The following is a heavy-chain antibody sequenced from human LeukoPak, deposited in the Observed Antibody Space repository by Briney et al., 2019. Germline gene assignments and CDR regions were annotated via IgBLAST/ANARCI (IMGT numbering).Heavy chain of an antibody. D-gene: IGHD6-19*01. CDR1: GGSISSSSYY. CDR3: ARVSSSGWYRLGWFDP. V-gene: IGHV4-39*07. J-gene: IGHJ5*02. Sequence: SETLSLTCTVSGGSISSSSYYWGWIRQPPGKGLEWIGSIYYSGSTYYNPSLKSRVTISVDTSKNQFSLKLSSVTAADTAVYYCARVSSSGWYRLGWFDPWGQGTLVTVSS. CDR2: IYYSGST.